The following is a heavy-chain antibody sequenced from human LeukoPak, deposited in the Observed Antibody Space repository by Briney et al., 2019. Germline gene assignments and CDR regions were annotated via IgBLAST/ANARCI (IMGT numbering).Heavy chain of an antibody. CDR3: ARQYIDILTGYHRGELYWYFDL. CDR2: IHTSGST. CDR1: GGSISSYY. V-gene: IGHV4-4*07. Sequence: SETRSLTCTVSGGSISSYYWSWIRQPAGKGLEWIGRIHTSGSTNYNPSLKSRVTMSVDTSKNQFSLKLSSVTAADTAVYYCARQYIDILTGYHRGELYWYFDLWGRGTLVTVSS. J-gene: IGHJ2*01. D-gene: IGHD3-9*01.